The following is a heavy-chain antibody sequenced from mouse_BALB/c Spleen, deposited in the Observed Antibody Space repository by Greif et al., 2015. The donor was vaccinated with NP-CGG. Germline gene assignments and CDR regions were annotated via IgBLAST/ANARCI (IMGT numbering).Heavy chain of an antibody. D-gene: IGHD2-4*01. J-gene: IGHJ3*01. CDR1: GYAFSSYW. CDR3: ARSFGDYDVWFAY. Sequence: QVQLQQSGAELVRPGSSVKISCKASGYAFSSYWMNWVKQRPGQGLEWIGQIYPGDGDTNYNGKFKGKATLTADKSSSTAYMQLSSLTSEDSAVYFCARSFGDYDVWFAYWGQGTLVTVSA. V-gene: IGHV1-80*01. CDR2: IYPGDGDT.